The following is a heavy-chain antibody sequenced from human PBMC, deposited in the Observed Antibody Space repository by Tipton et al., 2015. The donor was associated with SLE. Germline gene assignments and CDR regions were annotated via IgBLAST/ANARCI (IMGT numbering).Heavy chain of an antibody. CDR1: GFSFSDYY. D-gene: IGHD1-1*01. CDR3: ARETNWNDGAFDI. CDR2: ISSSSSYI. J-gene: IGHJ3*02. Sequence: SLRLSCAASGFSFSDYYMIWIRQAPGKGLEWVSSISSSSSYIYYADSVKGRFTISRDNAKNSLYLQMNSLRAEDTAVYYCARETNWNDGAFDIWGQGTMVTVSS. V-gene: IGHV3-11*06.